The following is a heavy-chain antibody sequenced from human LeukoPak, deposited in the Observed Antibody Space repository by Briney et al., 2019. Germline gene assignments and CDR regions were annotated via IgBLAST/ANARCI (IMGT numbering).Heavy chain of an antibody. Sequence: SETLSLACSVSGGSISSSSYYWGWIRQPPGKGLEWIGSIYYSGSTYYNPSLRSRVTISVDTSKNQFSLRLSSVTAADTAVYYCARRWDSWFDPWGQGTLVTVSS. CDR3: ARRWDSWFDP. V-gene: IGHV4-39*01. J-gene: IGHJ5*02. D-gene: IGHD1-26*01. CDR2: IYYSGST. CDR1: GGSISSSSYY.